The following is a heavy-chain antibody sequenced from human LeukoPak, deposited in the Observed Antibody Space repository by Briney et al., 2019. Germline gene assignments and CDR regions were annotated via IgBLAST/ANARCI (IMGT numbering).Heavy chain of an antibody. D-gene: IGHD3-22*01. CDR3: ATDREGDPSAYYLV. CDR2: ISYDGSNK. Sequence: GGPLRLSCAASGFTFSSYAMHWVRQAPGKGLEWVAVISYDGSNKYYADSVKGRFTISRDNSKNTLFLQMNSLRAEDSAVYYCATDREGDPSAYYLVGGQGTLITVSS. V-gene: IGHV3-30-3*01. J-gene: IGHJ4*02. CDR1: GFTFSSYA.